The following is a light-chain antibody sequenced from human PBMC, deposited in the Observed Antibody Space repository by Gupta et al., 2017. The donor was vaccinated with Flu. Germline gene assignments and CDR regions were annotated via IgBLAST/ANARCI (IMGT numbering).Light chain of an antibody. CDR1: QSVSSNY. CDR3: QHFNSSPYS. V-gene: IGKV3-20*01. CDR2: GAT. J-gene: IGKJ2*03. Sequence: ERPTTSGRASQSVSSNYFAWYQQKPGQAPRLLIYGATNRATGIPDRFSGSESGTDFTLTIRRLEPEDSAVYYCQHFNSSPYSFGQGTKLEIK.